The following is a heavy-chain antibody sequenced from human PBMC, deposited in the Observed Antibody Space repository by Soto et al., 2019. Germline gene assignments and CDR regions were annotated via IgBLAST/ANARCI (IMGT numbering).Heavy chain of an antibody. Sequence: PGGSMRLSCAASGFTFHTFAMSWVRQAPGKGLEWVSAIRGSGGGTYFADSVEGRFAVSRDNSKNTLYLQMDSLTADDTAFYYCAKGGVTGKFDSWGQGTLVTVSS. CDR2: IRGSGGGT. V-gene: IGHV3-23*01. J-gene: IGHJ4*02. CDR1: GFTFHTFA. D-gene: IGHD2-21*02. CDR3: AKGGVTGKFDS.